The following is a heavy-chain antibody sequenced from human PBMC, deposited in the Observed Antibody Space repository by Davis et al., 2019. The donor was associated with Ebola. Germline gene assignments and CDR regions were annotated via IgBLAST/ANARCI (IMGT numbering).Heavy chain of an antibody. CDR1: GYTFTNYY. Sequence: AASVKVSCKASGYTFTNYYMHWVRQAPGQGLEWMGWISAYNGGGKYAQNFQGRVTMTTDTSTNTAYMELRSLRSDDTAVYYCAREAAAGTVGMDVWGKGTTVTVFS. J-gene: IGHJ6*04. V-gene: IGHV1-18*04. CDR2: ISAYNGGG. CDR3: AREAAAGTVGMDV. D-gene: IGHD1-14*01.